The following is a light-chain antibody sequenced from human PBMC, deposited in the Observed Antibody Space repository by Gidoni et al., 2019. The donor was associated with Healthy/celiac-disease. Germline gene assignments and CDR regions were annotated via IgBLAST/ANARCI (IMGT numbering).Light chain of an antibody. Sequence: GDRGTITSRARQSIRSWLAWYQQKPGTAPKLLIYDATRLESEVPSRFSGSGSRNVFTLTISSLHPDDFATYYWQQYNSYPWTFGQGTKVEIK. J-gene: IGKJ1*01. V-gene: IGKV1-5*01. CDR2: DAT. CDR1: QSIRSW. CDR3: QQYNSYPWT.